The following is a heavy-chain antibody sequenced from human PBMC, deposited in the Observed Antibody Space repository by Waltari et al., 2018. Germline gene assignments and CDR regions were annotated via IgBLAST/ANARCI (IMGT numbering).Heavy chain of an antibody. V-gene: IGHV1-69*05. Sequence: QVQLVQSGAEVKKPGSSVKVSCKASGGTFSSYAISWVRQSPGQGLEWMGGIIPIFGTANYAQKFQGRVTITTDESTSTAYMELNSLRAEDTAVYYCAKDDYGDYYYNWYFDLWGRGTLVTVSS. CDR2: IIPIFGTA. CDR1: GGTFSSYA. D-gene: IGHD4-17*01. J-gene: IGHJ2*01. CDR3: AKDDYGDYYYNWYFDL.